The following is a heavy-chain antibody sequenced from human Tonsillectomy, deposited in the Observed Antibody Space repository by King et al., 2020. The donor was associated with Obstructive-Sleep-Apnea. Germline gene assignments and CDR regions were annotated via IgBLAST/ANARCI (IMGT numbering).Heavy chain of an antibody. CDR3: AKTSINYYGSGSYYTRYYYYGMDV. J-gene: IGHJ6*02. Sequence: VQLVESGGGVVQPGGSLRLSCAASGFTFSSYGMHWVRQAPGKGLEWVAFIRYDGSNKYYAESVKGRFTISRDNSKNTLYLQMNSLRAEDTAVYYCAKTSINYYGSGSYYTRYYYYGMDVWGQGTTVTVSS. CDR1: GFTFSSYG. V-gene: IGHV3-30*02. CDR2: IRYDGSNK. D-gene: IGHD3-10*01.